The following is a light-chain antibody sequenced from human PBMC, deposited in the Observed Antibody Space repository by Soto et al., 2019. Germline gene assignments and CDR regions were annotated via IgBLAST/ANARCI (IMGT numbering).Light chain of an antibody. V-gene: IGLV2-11*01. J-gene: IGLJ3*02. CDR1: SSDIGGCDC. Sequence: QSALTQPRSVSGSPGQSVTISCTGTSSDIGGCDCVSWYQQYPGRAPKLIIYDVNKRPSGVPDRFSGSKSGNTASLTISGLQAEDEADYYCCSYAGNFVAFGGGTKLTVL. CDR2: DVN. CDR3: CSYAGNFVA.